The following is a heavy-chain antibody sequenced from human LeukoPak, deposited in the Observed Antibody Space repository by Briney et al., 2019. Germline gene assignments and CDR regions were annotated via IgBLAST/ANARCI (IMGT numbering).Heavy chain of an antibody. CDR1: GYSFTSYW. J-gene: IGHJ5*02. CDR2: IYPGDSDT. CDR3: ARSATTAMVRGVISWFDP. V-gene: IGHV5-51*01. Sequence: GESLKISCKGSGYSFTSYWIGWVRQMPGKGLEWMGIIYPGDSDTRYSPPFQGQVTISADKSISTAYLQWSSLKASDTAMYYCARSATTAMVRGVISWFDPWGQGTLVTVSS. D-gene: IGHD3-10*01.